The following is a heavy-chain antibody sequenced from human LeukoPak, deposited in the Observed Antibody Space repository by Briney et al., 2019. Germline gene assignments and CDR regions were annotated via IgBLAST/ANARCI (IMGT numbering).Heavy chain of an antibody. CDR2: IKQDGSEK. CDR1: GFTFSTYW. Sequence: PGESLRLSCAASGFTFSTYWMSWVRQAPGKGMEWVANIKQDGSEKYYVDSVKGRFTIPRDNAKNSVYLQMNSLRGEDTAVYYCARGHYYFDYWGQGTLVAVSS. J-gene: IGHJ4*02. V-gene: IGHV3-7*04. CDR3: ARGHYYFDY.